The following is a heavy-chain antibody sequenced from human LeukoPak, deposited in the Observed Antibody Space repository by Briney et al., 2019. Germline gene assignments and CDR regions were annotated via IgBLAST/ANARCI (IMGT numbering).Heavy chain of an antibody. D-gene: IGHD5-12*01. V-gene: IGHV1-8*02. CDR3: ARVLNSGYDPLDY. CDR2: MNPNSGNT. J-gene: IGHJ4*02. CDR1: GYTFTSYD. Sequence: ASVKVSCKASGYTFTSYDINWVRQATGQGLEWMGWMNPNSGNTGYAQKLQGRVTMTTDTSTSTAYMELRSLRSDDTAVYYCARVLNSGYDPLDYWGQGTLVTVSS.